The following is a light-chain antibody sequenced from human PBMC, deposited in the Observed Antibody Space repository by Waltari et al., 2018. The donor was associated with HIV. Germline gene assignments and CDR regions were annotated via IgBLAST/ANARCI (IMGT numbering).Light chain of an antibody. Sequence: QSVLTQPPSVSAAPGQKVNISCSGSSSNIGNNYVSRYQHLPGTAPKRLISENYKRPSGIPDRFSGSKSGTSATLGITGLQPGDEADYYCGTWDSSLSAGVFGGGTKLTVL. CDR1: SSNIGNNY. J-gene: IGLJ2*01. CDR3: GTWDSSLSAGV. CDR2: ENY. V-gene: IGLV1-51*02.